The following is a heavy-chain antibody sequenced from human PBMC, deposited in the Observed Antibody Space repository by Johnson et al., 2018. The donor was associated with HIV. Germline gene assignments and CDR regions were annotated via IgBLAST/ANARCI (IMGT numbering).Heavy chain of an antibody. Sequence: VQLVESGGGVVQPGRSLRLSCAASGFTFSSYWMTWVRQAPGKGLEWVANIHQDGSAKYYLDSVKGRFAISRDNAKNSLYLQINSLRVEDTAVYYCVSDRGFLAFDMWGQGTMVTVSS. J-gene: IGHJ3*02. CDR1: GFTFSSYW. CDR3: VSDRGFLAFDM. D-gene: IGHD3-3*01. V-gene: IGHV3-7*01. CDR2: IHQDGSAK.